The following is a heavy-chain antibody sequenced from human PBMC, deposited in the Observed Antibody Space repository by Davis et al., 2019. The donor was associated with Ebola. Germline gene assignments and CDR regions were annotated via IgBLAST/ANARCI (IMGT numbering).Heavy chain of an antibody. CDR1: GFIFGSYE. CDR2: ISDRGLTK. V-gene: IGHV3-48*03. CDR3: GRGALFGIPAGTIDS. J-gene: IGHJ4*02. Sequence: GESLKISCAASGFIFGSYEMIWVRQAPGKGLEWVSYISDRGLTKYYSDSVKGRFTIYRDNAESSLYLEMNSLSAEDTAIYYCGRGALFGIPAGTIDSWGQGTLVTVSS. D-gene: IGHD3-16*01.